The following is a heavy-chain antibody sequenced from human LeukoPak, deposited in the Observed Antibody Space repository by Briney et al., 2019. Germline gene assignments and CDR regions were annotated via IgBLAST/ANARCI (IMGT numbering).Heavy chain of an antibody. CDR3: AREGMTTGEFDP. V-gene: IGHV4-59*01. Sequence: PSETLSLTCTVSGDSISNYYWNWIRQPPGKGLVWIGYIYYSGSTNYNPSLKSRVTISIDTSKNQFSLKLSSVTAADTAVYYCAREGMTTGEFDPWGQGTLVTVSS. CDR2: IYYSGST. CDR1: GDSISNYY. J-gene: IGHJ5*02. D-gene: IGHD4-17*01.